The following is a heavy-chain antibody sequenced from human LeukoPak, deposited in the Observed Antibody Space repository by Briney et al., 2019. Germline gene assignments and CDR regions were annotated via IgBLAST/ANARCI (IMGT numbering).Heavy chain of an antibody. D-gene: IGHD3-10*01. V-gene: IGHV7-4-1*02. Sequence: WASVKLSCKASGYTFTNYAMNWVRQAPGQGLEWMRWINTGTGNPTYAQGFTGRFVFSLDTSVSTTYLQINSLKAEDTAVYYCATIGASFFDYWGQGTLVTVSS. CDR2: INTGTGNP. CDR1: GYTFTNYA. CDR3: ATIGASFFDY. J-gene: IGHJ4*02.